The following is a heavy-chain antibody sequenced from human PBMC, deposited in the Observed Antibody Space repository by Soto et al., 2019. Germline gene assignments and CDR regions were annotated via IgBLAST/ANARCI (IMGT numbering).Heavy chain of an antibody. D-gene: IGHD2-2*01. J-gene: IGHJ6*02. CDR3: AKVLCSSTSCYNKNYFYYYGMDV. CDR1: GFTFSNNA. Sequence: PGGSLRLSCVASGFTFSNNAMIWVRQAPGKGLEWVSSISGSGDITYYADSVKGRFTISRDNSKHTLYLEMNSLTAEDTAIFYCAKVLCSSTSCYNKNYFYYYGMDVWGQGTTVTVSS. CDR2: ISGSGDIT. V-gene: IGHV3-23*01.